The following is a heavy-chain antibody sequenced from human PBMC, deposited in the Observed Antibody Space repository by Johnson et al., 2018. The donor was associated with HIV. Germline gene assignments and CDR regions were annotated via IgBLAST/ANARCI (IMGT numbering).Heavy chain of an antibody. Sequence: EVQLVESGGGLVQPGGSLRLSCAASGFTFSSNAMSWVRQAPGKGLEWVSAIGTAGDTYYPGSVKGRFTISRENAKNSLHLQMNSVRAEDTAVYYCARGLGSRSAFDIWGQGTMVTVSS. J-gene: IGHJ3*02. CDR2: IGTAGDT. V-gene: IGHV3-13*01. CDR3: ARGLGSRSAFDI. D-gene: IGHD2-2*01. CDR1: GFTFSSNA.